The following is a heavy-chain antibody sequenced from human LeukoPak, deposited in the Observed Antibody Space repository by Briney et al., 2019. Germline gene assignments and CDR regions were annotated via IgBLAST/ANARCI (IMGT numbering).Heavy chain of an antibody. Sequence: GESLKISCKGSGYRFTSYWIGWVRQMSGKGLEWMGIIHPGDSDTRYSPSFQGQVSISADKSISTAYLQWSSLKASDTAMYYCARLVAAASYSDPWGQGTLVTVSS. D-gene: IGHD6-13*01. CDR1: GYRFTSYW. CDR3: ARLVAAASYSDP. V-gene: IGHV5-51*01. J-gene: IGHJ5*02. CDR2: IHPGDSDT.